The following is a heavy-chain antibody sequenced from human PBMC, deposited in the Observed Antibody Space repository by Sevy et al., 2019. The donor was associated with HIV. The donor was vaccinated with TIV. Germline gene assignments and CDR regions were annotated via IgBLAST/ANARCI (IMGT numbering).Heavy chain of an antibody. CDR3: ASYESSIVYFDP. CDR2: IHFGGST. Sequence: SETLSLTCTVSGGSISSGAYYWSWIRQHPGKGLEWIGYIHFGGSTYYNPSLKSRVTISLDTSKNQLSLKLSSVTAADTAVYYCASYESSIVYFDPWGQGTLVTVSS. J-gene: IGHJ5*02. V-gene: IGHV4-31*03. CDR1: GGSISSGAYY. D-gene: IGHD3-22*01.